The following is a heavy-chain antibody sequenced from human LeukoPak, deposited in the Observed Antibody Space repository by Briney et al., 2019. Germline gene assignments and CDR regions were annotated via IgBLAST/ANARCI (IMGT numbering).Heavy chain of an antibody. CDR3: ARDLDPQRQIVVALGY. D-gene: IGHD3-22*01. CDR1: GFTFSSYW. V-gene: IGHV3-30-3*01. J-gene: IGHJ4*02. CDR2: ISYDGSNK. Sequence: GGSLRLSCAASGFTFSSYWMSWVRQAPGKGLEWVAVISYDGSNKYYADSVKGRFTISRDNSKNTLYLQMNSLRAEDTAVYYCARDLDPQRQIVVALGYWGQGTLVTVSS.